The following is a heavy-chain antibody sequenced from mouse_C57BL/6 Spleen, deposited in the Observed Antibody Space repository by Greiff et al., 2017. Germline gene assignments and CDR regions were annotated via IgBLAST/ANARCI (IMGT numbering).Heavy chain of an antibody. J-gene: IGHJ2*01. CDR2: IYPGSGST. V-gene: IGHV1-55*01. CDR1: GYTFTSYW. Sequence: QVQLQQPGAELVKPGASVKMSCKASGYTFTSYWITWVKQRPGQGLDWIGDIYPGSGSTNYNEKFKSKATLTVDTSSSTAYMQLSRLTSEDSAVYYCAKTAQALYYFACWGQGTTLTVSS. D-gene: IGHD3-2*02. CDR3: AKTAQALYYFAC.